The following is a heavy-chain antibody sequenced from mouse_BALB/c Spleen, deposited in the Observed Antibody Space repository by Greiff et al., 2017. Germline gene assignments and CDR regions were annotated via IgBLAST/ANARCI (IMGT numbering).Heavy chain of an antibody. CDR2: INPYNDGT. CDR3: AREGGMITTAYYYAMDY. CDR1: GYTFTSYV. D-gene: IGHD2-4*01. Sequence: VQLQQSGPELVKPGASVKMSCKASGYTFTSYVMHWVKQKPGQGLEWIGYINPYNDGTKYNEKFKGKATLTSDKSSSTAYMELSSLTSEDSAVYYCAREGGMITTAYYYAMDYWGQGTSVTVSS. V-gene: IGHV1-14*01. J-gene: IGHJ4*01.